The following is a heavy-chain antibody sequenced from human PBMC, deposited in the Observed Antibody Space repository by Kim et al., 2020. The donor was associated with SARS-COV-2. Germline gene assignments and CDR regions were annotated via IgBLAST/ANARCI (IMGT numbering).Heavy chain of an antibody. D-gene: IGHD6-13*01. CDR2: MNPTSGNT. CDR1: GYTFASYD. V-gene: IGHV1-8*01. Sequence: ASVKVSCKASGYTFASYDLNWVRQATGQGLEWMGWMNPTSGNTGYAQKFQGRVTMTRNTSISTAYLELSSLRSEDTAFYYCAKGYSSSWFDSWGQGTLVTVSS. CDR3: AKGYSSSWFDS. J-gene: IGHJ5*01.